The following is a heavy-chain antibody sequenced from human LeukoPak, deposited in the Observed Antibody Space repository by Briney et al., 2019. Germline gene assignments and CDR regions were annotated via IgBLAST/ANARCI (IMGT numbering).Heavy chain of an antibody. CDR1: GYTFTSYG. V-gene: IGHV1-18*01. Sequence: ASVKVSCKASGYTFTSYGISWVRQAPGQGLEWMGWISAYNGNTNYAQTLQGRVTMTTDTSTSTAYMELRSLRSDDTAVYYCARDLRLAIFGVVNPTSYGMDVWGQGTTVTVSS. J-gene: IGHJ6*02. CDR3: ARDLRLAIFGVVNPTSYGMDV. D-gene: IGHD3-3*01. CDR2: ISAYNGNT.